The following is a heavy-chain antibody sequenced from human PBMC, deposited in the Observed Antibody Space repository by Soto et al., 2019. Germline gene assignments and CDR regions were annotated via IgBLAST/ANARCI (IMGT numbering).Heavy chain of an antibody. V-gene: IGHV4-4*07. CDR1: GGSTSSDNF. D-gene: IGHD3-3*01. CDR2: IDNSGNT. CDR3: ARGGQDFWSGPFDY. J-gene: IGHJ4*02. Sequence: VSGGSTSSDNFCNWIRQPAGKGLEWIGRIDNSGNTNYNPSLKSRVTMSADTSRNQFSLKLNSVTAADTAVYYCARGGQDFWSGPFDYWGQGALVTVSS.